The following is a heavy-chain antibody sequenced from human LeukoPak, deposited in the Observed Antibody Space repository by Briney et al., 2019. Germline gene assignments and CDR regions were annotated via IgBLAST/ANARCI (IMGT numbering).Heavy chain of an antibody. J-gene: IGHJ4*02. CDR2: LNPDGSIR. Sequence: PGGSLRLSCEASGFSFSSYWMHWVRQAPGEGLVWVSRLNPDGSIRGYADSVKGRFTISRDNAKSTVYLQMNSLRAEDTAVYYCTTESIPAGLGFWGQGTLVTVSS. CDR1: GFSFSSYW. CDR3: TTESIPAGLGF. V-gene: IGHV3-74*01. D-gene: IGHD6-13*01.